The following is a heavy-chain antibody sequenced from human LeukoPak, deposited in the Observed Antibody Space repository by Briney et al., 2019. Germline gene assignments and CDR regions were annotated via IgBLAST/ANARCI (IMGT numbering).Heavy chain of an antibody. CDR3: ASDTVLREPAIPLVDY. V-gene: IGHV3-21*01. D-gene: IGHD2-15*01. CDR2: ISSSSSYI. J-gene: IGHJ4*02. Sequence: GGSLRLSCAASGFTFSGYSMNWVRQAPGKGLEWVSSISSSSSYIYYADSVKGRFTISRDNAKNSLYLQMNSLRAEDTAVYYCASDTVLREPAIPLVDYWGQGTLVTVSS. CDR1: GFTFSGYS.